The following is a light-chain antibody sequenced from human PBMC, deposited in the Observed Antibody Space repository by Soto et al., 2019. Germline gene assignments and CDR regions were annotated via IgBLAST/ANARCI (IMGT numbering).Light chain of an antibody. J-gene: IGKJ1*01. CDR3: QQYNNWPRT. Sequence: MTTSTSTLSVSPGERAPLSFRASQSVSSNLAWYQQKPGQAPRLLIYGASTRATGIPARFSGSGSGTEFTLTISSLQSEDFAVYYCQQYNNWPRTFGQGTKVDIK. CDR1: QSVSSN. V-gene: IGKV3-15*01. CDR2: GAS.